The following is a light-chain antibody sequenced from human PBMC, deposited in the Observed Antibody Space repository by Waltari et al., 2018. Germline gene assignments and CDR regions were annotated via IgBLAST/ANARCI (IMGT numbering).Light chain of an antibody. CDR2: GDD. CDR1: SGSIASNY. Sequence: FMLAQPHSVSESPGKTVTVSCTRSSGSIASNYVQWHQQRPGSAPTTVIYGDDQRPSGVPDRFSGSIDSSSNSASLSISGLKTEDEADYYCQSYDSNNPWVFGGGTKLTVL. V-gene: IGLV6-57*03. J-gene: IGLJ3*02. CDR3: QSYDSNNPWV.